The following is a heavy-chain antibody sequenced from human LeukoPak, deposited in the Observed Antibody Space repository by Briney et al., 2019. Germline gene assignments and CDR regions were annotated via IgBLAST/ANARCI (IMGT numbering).Heavy chain of an antibody. CDR2: IYYSGST. CDR1: GGSIGSSSAY. J-gene: IGHJ4*02. Sequence: SETLSLTCTVSGGSIGSSSAYWGWIRQPPGKALDWIGSIYYSGSTYYNSSLMSRITISVDASKNQFSLRLRSVTAADTAVYYCARDYGSGSYSLDYWGQGTLVTVSS. V-gene: IGHV4-39*07. CDR3: ARDYGSGSYSLDY. D-gene: IGHD3-10*01.